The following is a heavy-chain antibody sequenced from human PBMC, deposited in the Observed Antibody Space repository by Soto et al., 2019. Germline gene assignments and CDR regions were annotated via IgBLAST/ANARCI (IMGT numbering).Heavy chain of an antibody. CDR3: ARGRGIAAAENYYGMDV. D-gene: IGHD6-13*01. Sequence: SETLSLTCAVYGGSFSGYYWSWIRQPPGKGLEWIGEINHSGSTNYNPSLKSRVTISVDTSKNQFSLKLSSVTAADTAVYYCARGRGIAAAENYYGMDVWGQGTTVTV. CDR1: GGSFSGYY. CDR2: INHSGST. V-gene: IGHV4-34*01. J-gene: IGHJ6*02.